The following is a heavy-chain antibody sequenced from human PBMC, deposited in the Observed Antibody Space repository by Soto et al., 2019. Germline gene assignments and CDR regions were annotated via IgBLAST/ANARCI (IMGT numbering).Heavy chain of an antibody. Sequence: SETRYLTCTVSGGSISSYYWSWIRQPPGKRLEWTGYISYRGSTNYNPSLKSRDTISLDTSKDQFSLKLSSVTVADTAVYYCARGGIAAASYDYWGQGTLVTVS. J-gene: IGHJ4*02. CDR1: GGSISSYY. D-gene: IGHD6-13*01. CDR2: ISYRGST. V-gene: IGHV4-59*01. CDR3: ARGGIAAASYDY.